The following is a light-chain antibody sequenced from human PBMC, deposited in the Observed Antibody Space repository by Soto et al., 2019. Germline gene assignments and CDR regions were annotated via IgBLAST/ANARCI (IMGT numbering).Light chain of an antibody. CDR2: KAS. J-gene: IGKJ1*01. CDR1: QTISNY. Sequence: DIQMTQSPSSLSASVGDRVTITCRASQTISNYLNWYQKQPGKAPKLLIHKASTLKSGVPSRFSGSGSGTEFTLTISSLQPDDFATYYCQHYNSYSEAFGQGTKVDIK. V-gene: IGKV1-5*03. CDR3: QHYNSYSEA.